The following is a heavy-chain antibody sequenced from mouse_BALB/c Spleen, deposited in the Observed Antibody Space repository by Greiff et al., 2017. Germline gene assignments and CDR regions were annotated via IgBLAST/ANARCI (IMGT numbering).Heavy chain of an antibody. V-gene: IGHV3-8*02. CDR3: ARYRTGTSLDWYFDV. CDR2: ISYSGST. CDR1: GDSITSGY. Sequence: VQLKESGPSLVKPSQTLSLTCSVTGDSITSGYWNWIRKFPGNKLEYMGYISYSGSTYYNPSLKSRISITRDTSKNQYYLQLNSVTTEDTATYYCARYRTGTSLDWYFDVWGAGTTVTVSS. J-gene: IGHJ1*01. D-gene: IGHD4-1*01.